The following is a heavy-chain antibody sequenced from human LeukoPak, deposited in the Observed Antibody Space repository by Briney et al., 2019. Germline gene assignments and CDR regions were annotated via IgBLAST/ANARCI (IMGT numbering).Heavy chain of an antibody. CDR2: IIPIFGTA. CDR1: GYTLTGLS. J-gene: IGHJ4*02. V-gene: IGHV1-69*13. CDR3: ARDPVFGELSPFDY. Sequence: SVKVSCKVSGYTLTGLSMHWVRQAPGQGLEWMGGIIPIFGTANYAQKFQGRVTITADESTSTAYMELSSLRSEDTAVYYCARDPVFGELSPFDYWGQGTLVTVSS. D-gene: IGHD3-10*02.